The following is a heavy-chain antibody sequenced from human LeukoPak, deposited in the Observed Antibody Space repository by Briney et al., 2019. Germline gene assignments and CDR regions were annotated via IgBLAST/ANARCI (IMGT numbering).Heavy chain of an antibody. CDR3: AKGLIMITFGGQPYYFDY. D-gene: IGHD3-16*01. CDR2: IYYSGST. J-gene: IGHJ4*02. Sequence: PSETLSLTCTVSGGSISSYYWSWIRQPPGKGLEWIGYIYYSGSTNYNPSLKSRVTMSVDTSKNQFSLNLRSVTAADTAVYYCAKGLIMITFGGQPYYFDYWGQGTLVTVSS. V-gene: IGHV4-59*12. CDR1: GGSISSYY.